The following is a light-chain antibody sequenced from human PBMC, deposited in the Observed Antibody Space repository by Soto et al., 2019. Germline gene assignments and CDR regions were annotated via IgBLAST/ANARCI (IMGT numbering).Light chain of an antibody. CDR2: DVS. V-gene: IGLV2-14*03. Sequence: QSALTQPASVSGSPGQSITVSCTGTTSDVGGFDYVSWYQQQPGKAPKLMIFDVSNRPSGVSDRFSGSKSGNTASLTISGLQAEDEADYYCSSYTTTGTQVFGTGTKVTVL. CDR1: TSDVGGFDY. J-gene: IGLJ1*01. CDR3: SSYTTTGTQV.